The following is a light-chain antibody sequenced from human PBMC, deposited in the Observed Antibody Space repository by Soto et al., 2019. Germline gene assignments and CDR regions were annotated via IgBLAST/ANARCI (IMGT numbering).Light chain of an antibody. J-gene: IGKJ5*01. CDR1: QSINSN. CDR2: GAS. Sequence: EVLMTQSPATLSVSPGERATLSCRASQSINSNLAWYQQKPGQAPRLLVYGASSRATGVPDRFSGSGSGTDFTLSISRQEPEDFAVYYCQQYGSSPITFGQGTRLEI. V-gene: IGKV3-20*01. CDR3: QQYGSSPIT.